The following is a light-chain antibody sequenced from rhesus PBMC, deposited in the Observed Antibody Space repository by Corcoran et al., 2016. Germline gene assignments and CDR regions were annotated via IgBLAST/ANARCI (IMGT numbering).Light chain of an antibody. CDR1: QGIISW. Sequence: DIQMTQSPSSLSASVGDTVTITCRTSQGIISWLAWYQQQPGKAPNLLIYKATSLQSGVPSRFSGSGSGNKFTLTISRQQSEDFATYYGQQYSSRLTFGGGTEVEVK. CDR2: KAT. CDR3: QQYSSRLT. V-gene: IGKV1-22*01. J-gene: IGKJ4*01.